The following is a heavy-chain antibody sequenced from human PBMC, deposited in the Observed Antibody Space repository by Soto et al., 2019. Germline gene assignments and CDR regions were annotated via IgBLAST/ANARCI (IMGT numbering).Heavy chain of an antibody. CDR1: GGSVSSGAYY. CDR3: ARARLRAVYAFDI. D-gene: IGHD5-12*01. CDR2: IYYSGST. Sequence: QVQLQESDAGLVKASQTLSLTCTVSGGSVSSGAYYWTWIRQRPGKGLEWIGYIYYSGSTYYSPSLESRLSISLDTSKNLFSPRLSSVTSADTAMYYCARARLRAVYAFDIWGQGTMVTVSS. V-gene: IGHV4-31*03. J-gene: IGHJ3*02.